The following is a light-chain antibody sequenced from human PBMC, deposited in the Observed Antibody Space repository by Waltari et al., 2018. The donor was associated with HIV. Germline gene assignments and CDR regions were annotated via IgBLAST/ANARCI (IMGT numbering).Light chain of an antibody. J-gene: IGKJ1*01. CDR3: MQALQTPRT. CDR2: LGS. CDR1: QSLLHSNGYNY. V-gene: IGKV2-28*01. Sequence: EIVMTQSPLYLPVTPGEPASISCRSSQSLLHSNGYNYLDWYLQKPGQSPQLLIYLGSNRASGVPDRFSGSGSGTDFTLKISRVEAEDVGVYYCMQALQTPRTFGQGTKVEIK.